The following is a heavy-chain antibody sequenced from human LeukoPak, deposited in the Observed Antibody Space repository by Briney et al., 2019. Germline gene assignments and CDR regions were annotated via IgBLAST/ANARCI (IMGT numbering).Heavy chain of an antibody. V-gene: IGHV1-69*04. Sequence: ASVKVSCKASGGTFSSYAISWVRQAPGQGLEWMGRIIPILGIANYAQKFQGRVTITADKSTSTAYMELSSLRSEDTAVYYCASRGSRLPINAFDIWGQGTMVTVSS. J-gene: IGHJ3*02. CDR1: GGTFSSYA. CDR2: IIPILGIA. D-gene: IGHD2-15*01. CDR3: ASRGSRLPINAFDI.